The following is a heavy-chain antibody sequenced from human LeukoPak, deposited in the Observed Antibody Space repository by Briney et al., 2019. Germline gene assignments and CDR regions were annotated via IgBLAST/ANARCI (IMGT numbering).Heavy chain of an antibody. CDR2: ITGSSAST. CDR1: GFTFSSYA. CDR3: AKLDYYDTH. Sequence: GGSLRLSCAASGFTFSSYAMSWVRQAPGKGLEWVSSITGSSASTYYADSVKGRFTSSRDNSENTLYLQMNSLRAEDMAVYFCAKLDYYDTHWGQGTLVTVSS. V-gene: IGHV3-23*01. J-gene: IGHJ4*02. D-gene: IGHD3-22*01.